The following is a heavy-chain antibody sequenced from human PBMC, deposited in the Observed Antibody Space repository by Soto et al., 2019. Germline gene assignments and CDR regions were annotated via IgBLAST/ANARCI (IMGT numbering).Heavy chain of an antibody. J-gene: IGHJ5*02. Sequence: GASVKVSCKASGYTFTSYYMHWVRQAPGQGLEWMGIINPSGGSTSYAQKFQGRVTMTRDTSTSTVYMELSSLRSEDTAVYYCAGGPIFYDFWGGYYFVTTMAKGFDPWGQGTLVTVSS. CDR1: GYTFTSYY. V-gene: IGHV1-46*01. CDR3: AGGPIFYDFWGGYYFVTTMAKGFDP. D-gene: IGHD3-3*01. CDR2: INPSGGST.